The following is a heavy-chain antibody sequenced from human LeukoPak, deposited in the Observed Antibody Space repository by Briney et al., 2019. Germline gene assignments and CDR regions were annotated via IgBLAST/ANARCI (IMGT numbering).Heavy chain of an antibody. J-gene: IGHJ4*02. Sequence: GSSVKVSCKASGGTFSSYAISWVRQAPGQGLEWMGRIIPIFGIATYAQKFQGRVTITADKSTSTAYMELSSLRSEDTAVYYCAGQYYDGSQKAYYFDYWGQGTLVTVSS. CDR3: AGQYYDGSQKAYYFDY. CDR2: IIPIFGIA. CDR1: GGTFSSYA. V-gene: IGHV1-69*04. D-gene: IGHD3-22*01.